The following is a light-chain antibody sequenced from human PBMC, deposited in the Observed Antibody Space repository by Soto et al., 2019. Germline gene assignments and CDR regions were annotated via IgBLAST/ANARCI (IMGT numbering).Light chain of an antibody. CDR3: CSYTRSGTLI. Sequence: QSALTQPPSVSASPGQSITISCIGTSDDIGDYDAVSWYQQHPLNVPKLIIYDVSHPPSVISYRFSGTKSANTASLTVSGLQAEDEADYYCCSYTRSGTLIFGTGTKVTVL. CDR1: SDDIGDYDA. J-gene: IGLJ1*01. V-gene: IGLV2-14*03. CDR2: DVS.